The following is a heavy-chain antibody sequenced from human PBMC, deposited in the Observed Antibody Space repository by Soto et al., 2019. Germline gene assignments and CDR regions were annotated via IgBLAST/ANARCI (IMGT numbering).Heavy chain of an antibody. Sequence: ASVKVSSKASGGTFSSYAISWVRQAPGQGLEWMGGIIPIFGTANYAQKFQGRVTITADESTSTAYMELSSLRSEDTAVYYCARDPDDFWGGYYNHYGMDVWGQGTTVTVSS. CDR1: GGTFSSYA. J-gene: IGHJ6*02. CDR3: ARDPDDFWGGYYNHYGMDV. D-gene: IGHD3-3*01. CDR2: IIPIFGTA. V-gene: IGHV1-69*13.